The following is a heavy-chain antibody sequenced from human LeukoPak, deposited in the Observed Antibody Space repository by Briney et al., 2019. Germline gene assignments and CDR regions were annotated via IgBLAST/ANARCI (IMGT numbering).Heavy chain of an antibody. CDR3: ARVGGIMTTVSPFDY. CDR1: GYTFTSYY. D-gene: IGHD4-17*01. V-gene: IGHV1-46*01. Sequence: GASVKVSCKASGYTFTSYYMHWVRQAPGQGLEWMGIINPSGGSTSYAQKFQGRVTMTRDTSTSTVYMELSSLRSEDTAVYYCARVGGIMTTVSPFDYWGQGTLVTVSS. CDR2: INPSGGST. J-gene: IGHJ4*02.